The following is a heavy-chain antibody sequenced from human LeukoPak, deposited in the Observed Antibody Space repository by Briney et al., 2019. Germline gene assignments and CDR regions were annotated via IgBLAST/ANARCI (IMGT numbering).Heavy chain of an antibody. Sequence: GGSLRLSCAASGFTFGTYAMSWVRQAPGKGLQWVSLISGSGDGAHYADSVKGRFTIPRDNSKNTVYLQMTNLSAEDAAVYYCAKGYIQLWWFDYWGQGTLVTVSS. D-gene: IGHD2-21*01. CDR1: GFTFGTYA. CDR2: ISGSGDGA. V-gene: IGHV3-23*01. CDR3: AKGYIQLWWFDY. J-gene: IGHJ4*02.